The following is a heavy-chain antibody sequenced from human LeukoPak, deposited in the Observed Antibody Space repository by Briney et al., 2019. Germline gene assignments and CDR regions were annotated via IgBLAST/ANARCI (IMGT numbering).Heavy chain of an antibody. D-gene: IGHD6-13*01. CDR1: GYTFTASY. CDR3: AREGDSSSVGWFDP. J-gene: IGHJ5*02. CDR2: INPSSGAT. V-gene: IGHV1-2*02. Sequence: ASVRVSFKASGYTFTASYIHWVRQAPGQGLEWMGWINPSSGATNSAQKFLGRVTMTRDTSISTAYMELGSLTSDDTAVYYCAREGDSSSVGWFDPWGQGTLVTVSS.